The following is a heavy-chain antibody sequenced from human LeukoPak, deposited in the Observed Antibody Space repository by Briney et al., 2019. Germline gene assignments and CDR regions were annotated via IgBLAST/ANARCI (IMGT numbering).Heavy chain of an antibody. J-gene: IGHJ5*02. CDR3: ARVEYFGSGSYRFDP. Sequence: SQTLSLTCAISGDSVSRNSVAWNWIRQSPSRGLEWLGRTYYRSKWYKEYAASVRSRITISPDTSKNQFSLQLNSVPPEDTAVYYCARVEYFGSGSYRFDPWGQGTLVTVSS. CDR2: TYYRSKWYK. V-gene: IGHV6-1*01. CDR1: GDSVSRNSVA. D-gene: IGHD3-10*01.